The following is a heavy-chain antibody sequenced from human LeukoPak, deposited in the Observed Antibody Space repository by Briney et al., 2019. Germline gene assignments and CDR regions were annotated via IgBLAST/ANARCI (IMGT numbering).Heavy chain of an antibody. CDR1: GGSFSGYY. D-gene: IGHD2-21*02. CDR2: INHSGST. Sequence: SETLSLTCSVYGGSFSGYYWSWIRQPPGKGLEWIGEINHSGSTNYNPSLKSRVTISVDTSKNQFSLKLSSVTAADTAVYYCARGQFDLIVVVTAYWGQRTLVTVSS. V-gene: IGHV4-34*01. J-gene: IGHJ4*01. CDR3: ARGQFDLIVVVTAY.